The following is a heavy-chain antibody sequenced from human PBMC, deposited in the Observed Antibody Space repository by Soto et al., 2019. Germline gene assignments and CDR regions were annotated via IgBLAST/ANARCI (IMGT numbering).Heavy chain of an antibody. Sequence: LTRTVSCGFLSTYYWSWIRHPAGKGLEWIGRIYTSGSTNYNPSLKSRVTMSVDTSKNQFSLKLSSVTAADTAVYYCARDRMDYYGSGSWRFDYWGQGTLVTVSS. CDR1: CGFLSTYY. D-gene: IGHD3-10*01. V-gene: IGHV4-4*07. J-gene: IGHJ4*02. CDR3: ARDRMDYYGSGSWRFDY. CDR2: IYTSGST.